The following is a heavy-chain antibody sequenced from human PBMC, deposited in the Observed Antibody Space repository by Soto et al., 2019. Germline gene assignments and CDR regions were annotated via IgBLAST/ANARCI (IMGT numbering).Heavy chain of an antibody. CDR3: ARGRGGVQH. Sequence: SETLSLTCAVYCGSFSGYYWSWIRQPPGKGLEWIGELNDSGGTNYNASLKSRVSISGDTHKNQFSLNLNFVTAADTAVYYCARGRGGVQHWGQGTMVTVSS. V-gene: IGHV4-34*01. D-gene: IGHD3-10*01. J-gene: IGHJ1*01. CDR2: LNDSGGT. CDR1: CGSFSGYY.